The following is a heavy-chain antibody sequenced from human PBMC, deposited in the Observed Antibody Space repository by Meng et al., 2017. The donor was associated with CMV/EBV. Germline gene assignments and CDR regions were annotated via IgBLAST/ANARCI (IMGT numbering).Heavy chain of an antibody. CDR3: AAAPYTASDAFDI. D-gene: IGHD5-18*01. CDR1: GFTFTSSA. Sequence: SVKVSCKASGFTFTSSAVQWVRQARGQRLEWIGWIVVGSGNTNYAQKFQERVTVTRDMSTSTAYMELSSLRSEDTAVYYCAAAPYTASDAFDIWGQGTMVTVSS. CDR2: IVVGSGNT. J-gene: IGHJ3*02. V-gene: IGHV1-58*01.